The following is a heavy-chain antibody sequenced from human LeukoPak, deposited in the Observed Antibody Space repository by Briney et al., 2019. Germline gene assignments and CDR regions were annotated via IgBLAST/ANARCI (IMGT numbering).Heavy chain of an antibody. Sequence: SATLSLTCTVSGGSVSSGSYYWSWIRQPPGKGLEWIGYIYYSGSTNYNPSLKSRVTISVDTSKNQFSLKLSSVTAADTAVYYCARVSGGRRGWFDPWGQGTLVTVSS. CDR2: IYYSGST. V-gene: IGHV4-61*01. CDR3: ARVSGGRRGWFDP. CDR1: GGSVSSGSYY. D-gene: IGHD1-14*01. J-gene: IGHJ5*02.